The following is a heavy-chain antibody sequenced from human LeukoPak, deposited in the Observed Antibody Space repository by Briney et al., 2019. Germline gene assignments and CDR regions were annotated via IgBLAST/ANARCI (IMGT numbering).Heavy chain of an antibody. D-gene: IGHD2-8*01. Sequence: GASVKVSCKASGYTFTSYDINWVRQATGQGLEWMGWMNPNSGNTGYAQKFQGRVTMTRNTSISTAYMELSSLRSEDTAVYYCARGLRDYCTNGVCYKYYGMDVWGQGTTVTVSS. CDR1: GYTFTSYD. V-gene: IGHV1-8*01. J-gene: IGHJ6*02. CDR3: ARGLRDYCTNGVCYKYYGMDV. CDR2: MNPNSGNT.